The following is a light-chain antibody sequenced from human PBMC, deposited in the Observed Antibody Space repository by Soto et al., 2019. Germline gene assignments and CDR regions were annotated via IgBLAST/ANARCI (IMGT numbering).Light chain of an antibody. J-gene: IGLJ3*02. CDR2: EDT. Sequence: QSALTQPASVSGSPGQSITVSCTGTSSDVGAYNLVSWYQQHPGKAPRLIIYEDTKRPSGISHRFSGSKSDNTASPTISGLRAEDEAHYHCCSYAGSRTFVFGGGTKVTVL. CDR3: CSYAGSRTFV. CDR1: SSDVGAYNL. V-gene: IGLV2-23*01.